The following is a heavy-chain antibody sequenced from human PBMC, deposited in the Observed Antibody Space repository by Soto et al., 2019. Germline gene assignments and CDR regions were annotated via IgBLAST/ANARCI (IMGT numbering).Heavy chain of an antibody. D-gene: IGHD4-17*01. Sequence: QVQLVQSGAEVKKPGSSVKVSCKASGGTFSSYTISWVRQAPGQGLEWMGRIIPILGIANYAQKFQGRVTMTGDKSTSTAYMELSSLRSEDTAVDYCARDRGHDYGDYDSRGLFHYWGQGTLVTVSS. CDR1: GGTFSSYT. J-gene: IGHJ4*02. V-gene: IGHV1-69*08. CDR2: IIPILGIA. CDR3: ARDRGHDYGDYDSRGLFHY.